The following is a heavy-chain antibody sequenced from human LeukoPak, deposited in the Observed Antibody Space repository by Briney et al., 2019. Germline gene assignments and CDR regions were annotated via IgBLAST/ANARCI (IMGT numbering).Heavy chain of an antibody. Sequence: GGSLRLSCAASGFTFSSYSMNWVRQAPGKGLEWASYISSSSSTIYYADSVKGRFTISRDNAKNSLYLQMNSLRAEDTAVYYCARVTIFGVVRPDSGDYWGQGTLVTVSS. CDR1: GFTFSSYS. D-gene: IGHD3-3*01. CDR2: ISSSSSTI. CDR3: ARVTIFGVVRPDSGDY. V-gene: IGHV3-48*01. J-gene: IGHJ4*02.